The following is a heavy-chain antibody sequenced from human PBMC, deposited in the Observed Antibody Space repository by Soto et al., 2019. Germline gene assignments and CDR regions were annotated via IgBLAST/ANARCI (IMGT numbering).Heavy chain of an antibody. CDR1: GFSLSTSGVG. CDR3: ARIGCYYGSGSYISMA. V-gene: IGHV2-5*02. CDR2: IYWDDDK. D-gene: IGHD3-10*01. J-gene: IGHJ5*02. Sequence: SGPTLVNPTQTLTLTCTFSGFSLSTSGVGVGWIRQPPGKALEWLALIYWDDDKRYSPSLKTRLTISKDTSKNQVVLTMTNMDPVDTATYYCARIGCYYGSGSYISMAWGQGTLVTVSS.